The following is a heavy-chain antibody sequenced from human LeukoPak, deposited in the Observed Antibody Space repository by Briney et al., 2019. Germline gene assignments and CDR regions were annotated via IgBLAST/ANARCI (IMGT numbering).Heavy chain of an antibody. CDR1: GFTFSSYG. Sequence: PGGSLRLSCAASGFTFSSYGMHWVRQAPGKGLEWVAVIWYDGSNKYYADSVKGRFTISRDNSKNTLYLQMNSLRAEDTAVYYCARDQDSSGWATFDYWGQGTLVTVSS. CDR2: IWYDGSNK. V-gene: IGHV3-33*08. CDR3: ARDQDSSGWATFDY. J-gene: IGHJ4*02. D-gene: IGHD6-19*01.